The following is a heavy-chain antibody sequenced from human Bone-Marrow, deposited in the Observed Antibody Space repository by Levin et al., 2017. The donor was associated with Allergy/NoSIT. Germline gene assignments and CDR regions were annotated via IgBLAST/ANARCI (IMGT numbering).Heavy chain of an antibody. CDR1: GGTFRAYA. CDR2: IIPILGTP. D-gene: IGHD1-26*01. V-gene: IGHV1-69*13. J-gene: IGHJ6*02. CDR3: ATTMVGANNGLDV. Sequence: SVKVSCKASGGTFRAYAFTWVRQAPGQGLEWMGGIIPILGTPNYAQKNQGRVTILADESTSTAYMELTNLTSEDTAVYYCATTMVGANNGLDVWGQGTTVTVSS.